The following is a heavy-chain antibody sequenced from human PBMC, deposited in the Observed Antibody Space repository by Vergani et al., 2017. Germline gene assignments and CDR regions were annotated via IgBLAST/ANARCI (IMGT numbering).Heavy chain of an antibody. CDR1: EFTFSNYA. CDR2: ISGSGVSA. J-gene: IGHJ4*02. Sequence: EVQLLQSGGGVIQPGGSVRLSCAASEFTFSNYAMNWVRQAPGKGLEWVSGISGSGVSAYYTDSVKGRFTIYRDNSKNMLFLQMNNLRTEDTSIYSCAKQYCVSGNYLFDYWGQGTPVTVSS. CDR3: AKQYCVSGNYLFDY. D-gene: IGHD2-21*01. V-gene: IGHV3-23*01.